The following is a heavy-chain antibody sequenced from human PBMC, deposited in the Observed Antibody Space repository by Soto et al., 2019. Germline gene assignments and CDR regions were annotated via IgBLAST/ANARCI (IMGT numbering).Heavy chain of an antibody. CDR1: GFTFSSYW. D-gene: IGHD3-3*01. CDR3: ARVWNNGRFDY. CDR2: INQDGSQK. J-gene: IGHJ4*02. Sequence: GGSLRLSCAASGFTFSSYWMSWVRQAPGKGLEWVASINQDGSQKRYLDSVKGRVTISRDNAENSLYVQMHSLRAEDTAVYYCARVWNNGRFDYWGQGTLVTVSS. V-gene: IGHV3-7*01.